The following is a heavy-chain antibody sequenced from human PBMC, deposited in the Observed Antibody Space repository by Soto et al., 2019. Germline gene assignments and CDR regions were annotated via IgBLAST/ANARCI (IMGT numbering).Heavy chain of an antibody. Sequence: QLQLQESGPGLVKPSETLSLTCTVSGGSISSSSYYWGWIRQPPGKGLEWIGSIYYSGSTYYNPSLTSRVTISVETAKNQFARKLSSVTAADTVVYYCARHAPAISISDHWGQGTLVTGSS. V-gene: IGHV4-39*01. CDR2: IYYSGST. CDR1: GGSISSSSYY. J-gene: IGHJ4*02. D-gene: IGHD3-3*01. CDR3: ARHAPAISISDH.